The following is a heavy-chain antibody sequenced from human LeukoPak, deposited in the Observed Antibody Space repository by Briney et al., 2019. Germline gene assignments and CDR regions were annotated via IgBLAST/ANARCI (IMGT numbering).Heavy chain of an antibody. V-gene: IGHV3-21*01. CDR2: ISTSSSYI. Sequence: GGSLRLSCAASGFTFSSYSMNWVRQAPGKGLEWVSSISTSSSYIYYADSVKGRFTISRDDAKNSLYLQMNSLRAEDTAVYYCARSSGWYSFDYWGQGTLVTVSS. D-gene: IGHD6-19*01. CDR3: ARSSGWYSFDY. CDR1: GFTFSSYS. J-gene: IGHJ4*02.